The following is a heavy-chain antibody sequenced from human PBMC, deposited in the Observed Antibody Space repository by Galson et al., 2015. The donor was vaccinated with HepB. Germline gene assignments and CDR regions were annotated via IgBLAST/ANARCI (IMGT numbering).Heavy chain of an antibody. V-gene: IGHV7-4-1*02. J-gene: IGHJ6*03. CDR3: AREWSSSWSYYYYYYMDV. Sequence: SVKVSCKASGYTFTSYAMNWVRQAPGQGLEWMGWINTNTGNPTYAQGFTGRFVFSLDTSVSTAYLQISSLKAEDTAVYYCAREWSSSWSYYYYYYMDVWGKGTTVTVSS. D-gene: IGHD6-13*01. CDR2: INTNTGNP. CDR1: GYTFTSYA.